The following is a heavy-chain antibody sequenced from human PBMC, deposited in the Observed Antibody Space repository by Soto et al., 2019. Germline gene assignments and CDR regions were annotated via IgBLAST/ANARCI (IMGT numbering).Heavy chain of an antibody. CDR1: GGSMRNYF. J-gene: IGHJ4*02. V-gene: IGHV4-59*01. CDR2: IHYSGTT. CDR3: AAGEASSRNLAPYYLDF. D-gene: IGHD6-13*01. Sequence: SETLSLTCTVSGGSMRNYFWTWIRQPPGKGLEWIGYIHYSGTTSFFPSYNPSLRSRVTISEDTSKNQFSLKLLSVTTADTAVHFCAAGEASSRNLAPYYLDFWGQGTLVTVSS.